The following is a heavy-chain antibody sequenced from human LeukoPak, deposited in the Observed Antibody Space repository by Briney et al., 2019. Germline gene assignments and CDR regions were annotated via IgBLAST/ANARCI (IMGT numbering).Heavy chain of an antibody. CDR2: ISGDGGRT. D-gene: IGHD6-19*01. V-gene: IGHV3-43*02. CDR1: GFTFDDND. Sequence: GGSLRLSCAASGFTFDDNDMHWVRQAPGKGLEWVSFISGDGGRTYYADSVKGRFTISRDNSKNSLYLQMNSLRTEDTALDYCAKDGDSSGWNDAFDIWGQGTMVTVSS. CDR3: AKDGDSSGWNDAFDI. J-gene: IGHJ3*02.